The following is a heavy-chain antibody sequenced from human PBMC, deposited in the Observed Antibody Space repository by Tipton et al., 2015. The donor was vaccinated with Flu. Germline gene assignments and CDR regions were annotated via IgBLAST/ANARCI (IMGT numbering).Heavy chain of an antibody. D-gene: IGHD1-26*01. V-gene: IGHV3-72*01. CDR3: TRGYSGISIYAFDI. Sequence: GSLRLSCGASEFILSDHYTGWVRQAPGKGLEWVGRTANKADRYTTEYGASVKGRFTISRDESKNSLYLQMNSLKTEDTAVYYCTRGYSGISIYAFDIWGPGTMVTVSS. CDR1: EFILSDHY. J-gene: IGHJ3*02. CDR2: TANKADRYTT.